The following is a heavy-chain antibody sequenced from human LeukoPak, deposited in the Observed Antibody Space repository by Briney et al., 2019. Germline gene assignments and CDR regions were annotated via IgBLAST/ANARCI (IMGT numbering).Heavy chain of an antibody. V-gene: IGHV1-18*01. J-gene: IGHJ4*02. CDR1: GYTFTSYG. CDR2: ISAYNGNT. D-gene: IGHD6-19*01. CDR3: ARGIPGYSSGWNLTDY. Sequence: ASVKVSCKASGYTFTSYGISWVRQAPGQGLEWMGWISAYNGNTNYAQKLQGRVTMTTDTSTSTAYMELRSLRSDDTAVYYCARGIPGYSSGWNLTDYWGQGTLVTVSS.